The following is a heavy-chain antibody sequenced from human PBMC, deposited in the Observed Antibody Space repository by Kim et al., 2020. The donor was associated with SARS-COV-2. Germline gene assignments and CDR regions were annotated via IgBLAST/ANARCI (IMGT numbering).Heavy chain of an antibody. D-gene: IGHD3-10*01. CDR3: VMGRGDYYYYYSMDV. V-gene: IGHV4-39*07. Sequence: PSLKSRVTISVDTSTTQFSLKLSSVTAADTAVYYCVMGRGDYYYYYSMDVWGQGTTVTVSS. J-gene: IGHJ6*02.